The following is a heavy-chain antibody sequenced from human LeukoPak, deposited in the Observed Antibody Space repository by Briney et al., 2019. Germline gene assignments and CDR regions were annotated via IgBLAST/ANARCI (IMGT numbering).Heavy chain of an antibody. CDR1: GFTFSSYA. Sequence: GGSLRLSCAASGFTFSSYAMSWVRQAPGKGLEWVSAISGSGGSTYYADSVKGRFTISRDNSKNTLYLQMNSLRAEDTAVYYCAKPYCTGTSCYNYYYMDVWGKGTTVTVSS. J-gene: IGHJ6*03. D-gene: IGHD2-2*02. CDR2: ISGSGGST. CDR3: AKPYCTGTSCYNYYYMDV. V-gene: IGHV3-23*01.